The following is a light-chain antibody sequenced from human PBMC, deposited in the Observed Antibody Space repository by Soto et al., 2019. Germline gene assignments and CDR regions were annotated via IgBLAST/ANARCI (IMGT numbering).Light chain of an antibody. J-gene: IGLJ1*01. Sequence: QSALTQPRSVSGSPGQSVTISCTGTSSDVGGYNYVSWYQQHPCKAPKLMIYDVSKRPSGVPDRFSGSKSGNTASLTISGLHAEDEADYYCCSYAGSLYVFGTGTKLTVL. CDR1: SSDVGGYNY. V-gene: IGLV2-11*01. CDR2: DVS. CDR3: CSYAGSLYV.